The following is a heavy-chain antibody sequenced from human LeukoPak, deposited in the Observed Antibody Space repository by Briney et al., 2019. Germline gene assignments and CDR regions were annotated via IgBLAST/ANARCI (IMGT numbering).Heavy chain of an antibody. D-gene: IGHD3-10*01. CDR1: GFTFSDYY. CDR3: ARDSMDPGNSDAFDI. V-gene: IGHV3-11*04. CDR2: ISSSGSTI. Sequence: GGSLRLSCAASGFTFSDYYMSWIRQAPGKGLEWVSYISSSGSTIYYADSVKGRFTISRDNAKNSLYLQMNSLRAEDTAVYYCARDSMDPGNSDAFDIWGQGTMVTVSS. J-gene: IGHJ3*02.